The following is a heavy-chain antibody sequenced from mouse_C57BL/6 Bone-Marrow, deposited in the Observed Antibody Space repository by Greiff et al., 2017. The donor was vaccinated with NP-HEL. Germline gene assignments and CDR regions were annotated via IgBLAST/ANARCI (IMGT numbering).Heavy chain of an antibody. D-gene: IGHD2-4*01. Sequence: EVKLQESGPGLVKPSQSLSLSCSVTGYSITSGYYWYWIRQFPGNKLECMGYISYDGSNNYNPSLKNRIPITRDTSKNKLFLKLNSVTTEDTAKYYCAWMITAGLNYAMDYWGQGTSVTVSS. J-gene: IGHJ4*01. V-gene: IGHV3-6*01. CDR1: GYSITSGYY. CDR3: AWMITAGLNYAMDY. CDR2: ISYDGSN.